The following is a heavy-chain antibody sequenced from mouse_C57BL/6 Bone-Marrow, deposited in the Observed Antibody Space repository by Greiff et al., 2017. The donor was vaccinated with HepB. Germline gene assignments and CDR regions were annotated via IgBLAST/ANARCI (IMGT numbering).Heavy chain of an antibody. J-gene: IGHJ1*03. D-gene: IGHD6-1*01. CDR1: GFTFSSYA. Sequence: EVQGVESGEGLVKPGGSLKLSCAASGFTFSSYAMSWVRQTPEKRLEWVAYISSGGDYIYYADTVKGRFTISRDNARNTLYLQMSSLKSEDTAMYYCTRDINPYWYFDVWGTGTTVTVSS. CDR3: TRDINPYWYFDV. CDR2: ISSGGDYI. V-gene: IGHV5-9-1*02.